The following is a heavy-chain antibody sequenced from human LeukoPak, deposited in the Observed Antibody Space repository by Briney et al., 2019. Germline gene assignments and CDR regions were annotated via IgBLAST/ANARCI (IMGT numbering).Heavy chain of an antibody. CDR1: GFTFSSYA. CDR2: ISASGGGT. CDR3: AKAPHCPNDVCRYFDY. D-gene: IGHD2-8*01. V-gene: IGHV3-23*01. Sequence: GGSLRLSCAASGFTFSSYAMSWVRQAPGKGLEWVSAISASGGGTYYADSVKGRFTISRDNSGSTVFLQMSSLRAEDTAVYYCAKAPHCPNDVCRYFDYWGQGILVTVSS. J-gene: IGHJ4*02.